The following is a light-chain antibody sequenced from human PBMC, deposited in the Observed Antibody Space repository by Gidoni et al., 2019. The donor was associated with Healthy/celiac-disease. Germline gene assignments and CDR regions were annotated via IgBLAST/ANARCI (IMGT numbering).Light chain of an antibody. J-gene: IGKJ4*01. CDR3: QQSYSTPLT. CDR1: QSISSY. V-gene: IGKV1-39*01. CDR2: AAS. Sequence: SSLSASVGDRVTITCRTSQSISSYLNWYQQKPGKAPKLLIYAASSLQSGVPSRFSGSGSGTDFTLTISSLQPEDFATYYCQQSYSTPLTFGGGTKVEIK.